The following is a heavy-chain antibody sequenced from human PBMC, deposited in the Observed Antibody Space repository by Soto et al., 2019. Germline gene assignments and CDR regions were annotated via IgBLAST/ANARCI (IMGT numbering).Heavy chain of an antibody. V-gene: IGHV4-34*01. CDR2: INHSGST. CDR3: ARGAGYCSSTSCYYGMDV. CDR1: GGSFSGYY. D-gene: IGHD2-2*01. J-gene: IGHJ6*02. Sequence: QVQLQQWGAGLLKPSETLSLTCAVYGGSFSGYYWSWIRQPPGKGLEWFGEINHSGSTNYNPSLKSRVTISVDTSKNQFSLKLSSATAADTAVYYCARGAGYCSSTSCYYGMDVWGQGTTVTVSS.